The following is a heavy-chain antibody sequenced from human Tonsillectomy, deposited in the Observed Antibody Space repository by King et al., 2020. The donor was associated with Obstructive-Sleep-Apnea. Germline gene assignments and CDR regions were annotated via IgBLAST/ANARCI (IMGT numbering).Heavy chain of an antibody. CDR1: GLTFANAW. CDR2: IKSKGDGGTN. CDR3: TTDPGDYPDY. J-gene: IGHJ4*02. D-gene: IGHD4-17*01. V-gene: IGHV3-15*01. Sequence: VQLVESGGGLVKPGESLRLSCAASGLTFANAWMSWVRQTSGKGLEGVGRIKSKGDGGTNDHAAPVTGRFTISRDDLRNTLYLQMNSLMIEDSAVYYCTTDPGDYPDYWGQGTLVTVSS.